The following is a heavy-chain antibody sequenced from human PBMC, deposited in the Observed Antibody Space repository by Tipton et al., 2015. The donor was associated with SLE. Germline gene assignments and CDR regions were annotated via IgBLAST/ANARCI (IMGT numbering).Heavy chain of an antibody. Sequence: QSGAEVKKPGSSVKVSCKASGGTFSSYAISWVRQAPGQGLEWMGGIIPIFGTANYAQKFQGRVTITADESTSTAYMELSSLRSEDTAVYYCASTYYYGSGSYYPFDYWGQGTLVPVSS. CDR2: IIPIFGTA. V-gene: IGHV1-69*01. D-gene: IGHD3-10*01. CDR3: ASTYYYGSGSYYPFDY. J-gene: IGHJ4*02. CDR1: GGTFSSYA.